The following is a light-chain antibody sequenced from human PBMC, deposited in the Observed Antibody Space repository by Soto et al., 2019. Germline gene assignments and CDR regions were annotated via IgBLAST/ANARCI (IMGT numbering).Light chain of an antibody. Sequence: QAVVTQESSLTVSPGGTVTLTCGSSTGPVTSGHYPYWFQQKPDQDPRALIYDTSNRNSWTPARFSGSLLGGKAALTLSGAQPEDEADYYCLLLYSGGRVFGGGTKLTVL. V-gene: IGLV7-46*01. CDR2: DTS. CDR3: LLLYSGGRV. J-gene: IGLJ3*02. CDR1: TGPVTSGHY.